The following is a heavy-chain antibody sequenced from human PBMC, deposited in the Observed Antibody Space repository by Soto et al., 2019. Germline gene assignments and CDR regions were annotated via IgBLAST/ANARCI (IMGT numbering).Heavy chain of an antibody. V-gene: IGHV3-23*01. J-gene: IGHJ4*02. CDR3: AKSLPASPNHYFHY. CDR2: ISGSGGLT. CDR1: GFPFSSYA. Sequence: EMQLLVSGGGLVQPGGSLRLSCAASGFPFSSYAMSWVRQAPGKGLEWVSGISGSGGLTYYADSVKGRFTISRDNSKNTLYLQMYSLIADDTAVYYCAKSLPASPNHYFHYSGQGVLDSGSS.